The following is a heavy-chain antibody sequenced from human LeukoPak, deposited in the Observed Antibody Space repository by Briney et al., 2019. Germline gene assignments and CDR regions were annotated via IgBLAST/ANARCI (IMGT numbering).Heavy chain of an antibody. V-gene: IGHV4-4*07. D-gene: IGHD4-17*01. J-gene: IGHJ4*02. CDR3: ARGDGDFVLDY. Sequence: SETLSLTCTVSGGSIRSHYWSWSRQPAGKGLEWIGRIYSSGSTNYNPSLKSRVTMSVDTSKNLFSLRLSSVTAADTAVYYCARGDGDFVLDYWGQGTLVTVSS. CDR2: IYSSGST. CDR1: GGSIRSHY.